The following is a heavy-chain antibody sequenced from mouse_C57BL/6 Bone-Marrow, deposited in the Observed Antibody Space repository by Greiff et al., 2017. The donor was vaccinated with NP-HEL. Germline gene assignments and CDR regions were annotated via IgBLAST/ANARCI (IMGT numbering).Heavy chain of an antibody. Sequence: VQLQQSGAELVRPGTSVTVSCKASGYAFTNYLIEWVKQRPGQGLEWIGVINPGSGGTNYNEKFKGKATLPADKSSSTAYMQLSSLTSEDSAFYFCARDDYYGSYWYFDVWGTGTTVTVSS. CDR2: INPGSGGT. CDR3: ARDDYYGSYWYFDV. V-gene: IGHV1-54*01. D-gene: IGHD1-1*01. CDR1: GYAFTNYL. J-gene: IGHJ1*03.